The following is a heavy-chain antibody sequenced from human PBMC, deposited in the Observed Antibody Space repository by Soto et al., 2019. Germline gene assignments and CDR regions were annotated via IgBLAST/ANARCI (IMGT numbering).Heavy chain of an antibody. D-gene: IGHD2-21*02. CDR2: INPSGGHT. CDR1: GNTFSNYY. V-gene: IGHV1-46*03. CDR3: ARGGHVVVVTAAFDY. Sequence: QVQLVQSGAEVKKPGASVKVSCKASGNTFSNYYIHWVRQAPGQGLEWMGTINPSGGHTTYAQKFLGRVTMTRDTSTSTLYMELTILRSEDTAGYYCARGGHVVVVTAAFDYWGQGTLVTVSS. J-gene: IGHJ4*02.